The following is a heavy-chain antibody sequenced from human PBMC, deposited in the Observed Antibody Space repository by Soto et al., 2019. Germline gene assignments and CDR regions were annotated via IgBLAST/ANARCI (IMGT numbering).Heavy chain of an antibody. CDR3: ARDCSTSGMYCHYGMDV. Sequence: GGSLRLSCAASGFTFSSYWMSWVRQAPGRGPEWVANIKQDGSEKYYVDSVKGRFTISRDNAKNLLYLQMNSLRVEDMAVYYCARDCSTSGMYCHYGMDVWGQGTTVTVSS. V-gene: IGHV3-7*05. J-gene: IGHJ6*02. D-gene: IGHD6-19*01. CDR1: GFTFSSYW. CDR2: IKQDGSEK.